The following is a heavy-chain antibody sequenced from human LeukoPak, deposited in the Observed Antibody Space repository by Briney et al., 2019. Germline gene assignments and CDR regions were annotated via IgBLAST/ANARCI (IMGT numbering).Heavy chain of an antibody. CDR2: IIPIFGTA. Sequence: SVKVSCKASGGTFSSYAISWVRQAPGQGLEWMGGIIPIFGTANYAQKFQGRVTITADKSTSTAYMELSSLRSEDTAVYYCARGYRGYSYGPLGYWGQGTLVTVSS. J-gene: IGHJ4*02. V-gene: IGHV1-69*06. CDR1: GGTFSSYA. D-gene: IGHD5-18*01. CDR3: ARGYRGYSYGPLGY.